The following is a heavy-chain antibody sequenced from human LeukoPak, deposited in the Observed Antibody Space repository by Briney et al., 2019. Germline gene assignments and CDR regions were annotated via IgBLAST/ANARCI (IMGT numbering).Heavy chain of an antibody. CDR3: ARGRGMRAAAVREGWYFDL. V-gene: IGHV3-30*03. Sequence: GGSLRPSCAASGFTFSDYGMHWVRQAPGKGLEWVALISYDGGNKFYADSVRDRFTISRDNSKNTLFLQMNSLRIEDTAVYYCARGRGMRAAAVREGWYFDLWGRGTLVTVSS. D-gene: IGHD6-13*01. CDR1: GFTFSDYG. CDR2: ISYDGGNK. J-gene: IGHJ2*01.